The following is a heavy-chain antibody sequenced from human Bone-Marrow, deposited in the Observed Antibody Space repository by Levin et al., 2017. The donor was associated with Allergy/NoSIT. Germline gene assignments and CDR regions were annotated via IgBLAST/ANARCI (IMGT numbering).Heavy chain of an antibody. CDR1: GFTFSDYW. J-gene: IGHJ5*01. D-gene: IGHD2-15*01. Sequence: GESLKISCAASGFTFSDYWMSWVRQVPGKGLEWLANIKPDGAEKNYVDSVKGRFTVSRDNAKNSLYLQMNSLKAEDTAVYHCARGGSWFGSWGQGTQVTVSS. V-gene: IGHV3-7*01. CDR3: ARGGSWFGS. CDR2: IKPDGAEK.